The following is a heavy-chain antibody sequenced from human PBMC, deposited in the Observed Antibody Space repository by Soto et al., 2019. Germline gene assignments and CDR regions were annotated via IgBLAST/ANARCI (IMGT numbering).Heavy chain of an antibody. Sequence: QITLKESGPTLVKPTQPLTLTCTFSGFSFSINGVAVGWIRQPPGQALEWLALIYWDDDQRYNPSLKNRLTITKDTSRNHVVLTMTNMDPVDTATYYCAHKRDVSRGFKSWGQGTLVTVSS. V-gene: IGHV2-5*02. CDR2: IYWDDDQ. CDR1: GFSFSINGVA. CDR3: AHKRDVSRGFKS. J-gene: IGHJ5*01.